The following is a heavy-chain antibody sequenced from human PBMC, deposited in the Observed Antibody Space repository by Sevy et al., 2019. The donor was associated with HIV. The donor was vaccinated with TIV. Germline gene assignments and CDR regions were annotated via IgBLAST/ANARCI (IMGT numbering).Heavy chain of an antibody. D-gene: IGHD3-22*01. Sequence: GGSLRLSCAASGFTFSSYAMHWVRQAPGKGLEWVAVISYDGSNKYYAGSVKGRFTISKDNSKNTLYLQMNSLRAEDTAVYYCAREGDDSSGYYLLGYYYGMDVWGQGTTVTVSS. V-gene: IGHV3-30-3*01. CDR1: GFTFSSYA. J-gene: IGHJ6*02. CDR3: AREGDDSSGYYLLGYYYGMDV. CDR2: ISYDGSNK.